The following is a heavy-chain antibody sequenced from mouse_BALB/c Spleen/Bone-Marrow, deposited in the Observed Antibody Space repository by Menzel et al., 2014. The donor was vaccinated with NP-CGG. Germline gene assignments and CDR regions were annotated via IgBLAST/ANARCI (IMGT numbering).Heavy chain of an antibody. CDR1: GYTFTTYT. Sequence: VQLVESGAELARPGASVKMSCKASGYTFTTYTIHWMKQRPGQGLEWIGYIIPSSGYTNYNQKFKDKATLTADKSSSTAYMQLSSQTPEDSAVYYCAIRYYAMDYWGQGTSVTVSS. V-gene: IGHV1-4*01. CDR3: AIRYYAMDY. D-gene: IGHD1-1*01. CDR2: IIPSSGYT. J-gene: IGHJ4*01.